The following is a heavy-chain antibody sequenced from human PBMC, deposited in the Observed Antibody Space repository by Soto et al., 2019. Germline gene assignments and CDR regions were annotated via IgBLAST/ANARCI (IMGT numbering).Heavy chain of an antibody. D-gene: IGHD3-9*01. J-gene: IGHJ6*02. CDR1: GGTFSSYA. CDR2: IIPIFGTA. V-gene: IGHV1-69*12. Sequence: QVQLVQSGAEVKKPGSSVKVSCKASGGTFSSYAISWVRQAPGQGLEWMGGIIPIFGTANYAHKFQGRVTITAEESTSTAYMELSSLRSEDTAVYYCAGSDGQSYGRYCDEYYGMDVWGQGTTVTVSS. CDR3: AGSDGQSYGRYCDEYYGMDV.